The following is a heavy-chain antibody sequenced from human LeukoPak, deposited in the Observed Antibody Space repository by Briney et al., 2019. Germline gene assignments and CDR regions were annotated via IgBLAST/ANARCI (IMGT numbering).Heavy chain of an antibody. CDR3: ARIYYDFWSGYYTPRYFDY. V-gene: IGHV4-4*07. CDR1: GGSISRYY. CDR2: IYGSGST. J-gene: IGHJ4*02. D-gene: IGHD3-3*01. Sequence: SETLSLTCTVSGGSISRYYWSWIRQPAGKGLQWIGRIYGSGSTTYNPSLKSRLTMSVDTSKNQFSLKLSSVTAADTAVYYCARIYYDFWSGYYTPRYFDYWGQGTLVTVSS.